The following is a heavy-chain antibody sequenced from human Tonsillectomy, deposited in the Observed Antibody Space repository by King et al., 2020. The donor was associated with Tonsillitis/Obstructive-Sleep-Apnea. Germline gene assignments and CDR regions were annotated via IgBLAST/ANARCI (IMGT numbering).Heavy chain of an antibody. J-gene: IGHJ4*02. CDR1: GYTLTGYY. V-gene: IGHV1-46*01. CDR3: ARAPGTIGTTLVDY. CDR2: INPSGGRT. Sequence: LVPSGAEVRKPGASVTVSCMASGYTLTGYYMHWVRQAPGQGLEWMGTINPSGGRTRYAQKFQGRVTMTKVTSTSTVYMELNSLRSEDTAVDYCARAPGTIGTTLVDYWGQGTLVTVSA. D-gene: IGHD1-1*01.